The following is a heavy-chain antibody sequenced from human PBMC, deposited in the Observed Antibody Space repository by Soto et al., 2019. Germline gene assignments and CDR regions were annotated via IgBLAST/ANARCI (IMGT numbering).Heavy chain of an antibody. D-gene: IGHD6-13*01. CDR3: AKVPYSSSWYELGPEFMNWFDP. Sequence: GGSLRLSCAASGFTFSSYAMSWVRQAPGKGLEWVSAISGSGGSTYYADSVKGRFTISRDNSKNTLYLQMNSLRAEDTAVYYCAKVPYSSSWYELGPEFMNWFDPWGQGTLVTVSS. J-gene: IGHJ5*02. V-gene: IGHV3-23*01. CDR2: ISGSGGST. CDR1: GFTFSSYA.